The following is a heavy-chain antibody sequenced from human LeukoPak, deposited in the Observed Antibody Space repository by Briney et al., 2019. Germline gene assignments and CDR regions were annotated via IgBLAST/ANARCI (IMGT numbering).Heavy chain of an antibody. V-gene: IGHV3-21*01. CDR3: ARDDEGAQLAFYYYYYYMDV. J-gene: IGHJ6*03. D-gene: IGHD6-13*01. CDR1: GFSFCRYS. CDR2: ISSSSSYI. Sequence: GGSLRLSCAASGFSFCRYSMNSVRETPRERLGWGSSISSSSSYIYYADSVKGRFTISRDNAKNSLYLQMNSLRAEDTAVYYCARDDEGAQLAFYYYYYYMDVWGKGTTVTVSS.